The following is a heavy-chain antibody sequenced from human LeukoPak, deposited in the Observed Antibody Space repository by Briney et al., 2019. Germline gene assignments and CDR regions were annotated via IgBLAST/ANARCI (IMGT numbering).Heavy chain of an antibody. V-gene: IGHV1-69*04. J-gene: IGHJ4*02. Sequence: SVKVSCKASGGTFSSYAISWVRQAPGQGLEWTGRIIPILGIANYAQKFQGRVTITADKSTSTAYMELSSLRSEDTAVYYCARDSVGAIDFWGQGTLVTVSS. CDR2: IIPILGIA. CDR1: GGTFSSYA. D-gene: IGHD2-2*01. CDR3: ARDSVGAIDF.